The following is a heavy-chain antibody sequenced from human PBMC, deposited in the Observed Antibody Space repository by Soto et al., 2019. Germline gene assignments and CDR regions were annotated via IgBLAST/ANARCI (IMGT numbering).Heavy chain of an antibody. Sequence: PGGSLRLSCAASGFSFRNFGMHWVRQAPGKGLEWVAVISYDGSEKDYADSVEGRLTISRDNSKYTVDLQMNSLRVEDTAVYYCAKNFDSSGDLFYFGYWGQGTLVTVSS. CDR2: ISYDGSEK. V-gene: IGHV3-30*18. CDR1: GFSFRNFG. CDR3: AKNFDSSGDLFYFGY. J-gene: IGHJ4*02. D-gene: IGHD3-22*01.